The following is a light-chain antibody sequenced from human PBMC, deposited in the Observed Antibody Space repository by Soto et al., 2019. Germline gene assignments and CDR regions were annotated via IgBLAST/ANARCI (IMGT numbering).Light chain of an antibody. CDR2: RAS. J-gene: IGKJ1*01. Sequence: EIVITQSPATLSVSPGERATLSCRASQSISSSYLAWYQQRPGQAPRLLIYRASTRATGVPARFSGSGSGTEFTLTISSLQSEDFTVYSCLQYHNLWAFGQGTKVDIK. CDR1: QSISSSY. CDR3: LQYHNLWA. V-gene: IGKV3-15*01.